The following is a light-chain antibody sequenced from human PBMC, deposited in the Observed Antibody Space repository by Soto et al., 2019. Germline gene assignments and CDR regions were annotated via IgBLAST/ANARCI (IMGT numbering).Light chain of an antibody. CDR1: SSNFGNNF. Sequence: QSVLTQPPSVSAAPGQMVTISCSGSSSNFGNNFVSWYQHLPRTAPKLLIYENNKRPSGIPDRFSGSKSGTSATLGITGLQTGDEADYYCAAWDVSLSIWMFGGGTKLTVL. V-gene: IGLV1-51*02. J-gene: IGLJ3*02. CDR2: ENN. CDR3: AAWDVSLSIWM.